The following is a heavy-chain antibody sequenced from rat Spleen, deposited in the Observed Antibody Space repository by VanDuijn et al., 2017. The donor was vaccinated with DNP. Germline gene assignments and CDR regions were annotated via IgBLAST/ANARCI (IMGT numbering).Heavy chain of an antibody. J-gene: IGHJ4*01. V-gene: IGHV5-31*01. Sequence: EVQLTESGGDLVQPGGSLTLSCVASGFTFNYYWMTWVRQVPGKGLEWLASITRNSGAPYYLDPVKGRFTISRDDAKDTLYLQMNSLSSEDTATYYCARVGDLHYGGDGDVLDVWGQGTSVTVSS. CDR3: ARVGDLHYGGDGDVLDV. D-gene: IGHD1-12*02. CDR2: ITRNSGAP. CDR1: GFTFNYYW.